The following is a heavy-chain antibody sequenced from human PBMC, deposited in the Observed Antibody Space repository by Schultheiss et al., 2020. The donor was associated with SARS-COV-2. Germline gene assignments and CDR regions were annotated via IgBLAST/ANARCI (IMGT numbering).Heavy chain of an antibody. D-gene: IGHD5-12*01. Sequence: GGSLRLSCAASGFTFSSYAMSWVRQAPGKGLEWVSAISGSGGSTYYADSVKGRFTISRDNSKNTLCLQMNSLRAEDTAVYYSARDRSGYDFGYYGMDVWGQGTTVTVSS. V-gene: IGHV3-23*01. CDR2: ISGSGGST. CDR3: ARDRSGYDFGYYGMDV. J-gene: IGHJ6*02. CDR1: GFTFSSYA.